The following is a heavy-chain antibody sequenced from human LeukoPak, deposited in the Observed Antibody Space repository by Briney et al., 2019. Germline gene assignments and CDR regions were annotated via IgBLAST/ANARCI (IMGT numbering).Heavy chain of an antibody. J-gene: IGHJ5*02. D-gene: IGHD5-12*01. V-gene: IGHV4-28*01. Sequence: PSDTLSLTCAVSGYSISSSNWWGWIRQPPGKGLEWIGYIHDSGSTNYNPSLKSRVTIPVDTSKNQFSLKLNFVSAADTAVYYCARRGYSGYDWWFDPWGQGTLVTVSS. CDR3: ARRGYSGYDWWFDP. CDR1: GYSISSSNW. CDR2: IHDSGST.